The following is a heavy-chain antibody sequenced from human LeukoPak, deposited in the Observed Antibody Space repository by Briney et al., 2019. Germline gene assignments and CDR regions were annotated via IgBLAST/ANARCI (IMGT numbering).Heavy chain of an antibody. CDR3: ARDLQYYYGMDV. D-gene: IGHD4-11*01. CDR1: GFTFSSYS. CDR2: ISSSSSTI. J-gene: IGHJ6*02. Sequence: QPGGSLRLSCAASGFTFSSYSINWVRQAPGKGLEWVSYISSSSSTIYYADSVKGRFTISGDNAKNSLYLQMNSLRAEDTAVYYCARDLQYYYGMDVWGQGTTVTVSS. V-gene: IGHV3-48*01.